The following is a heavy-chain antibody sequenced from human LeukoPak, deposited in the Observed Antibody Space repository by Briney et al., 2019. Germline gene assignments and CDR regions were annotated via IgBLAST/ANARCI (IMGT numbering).Heavy chain of an antibody. Sequence: PGRSLRLSCAASGFTFGDYAMHWVRQAPGKGLEWVSGISWNSGSIGYADSVKGGFTTSRENAKNSPYLQMNSPRAEETALYYVANGSSSSTSCDFDYYGQGTLVTVSS. J-gene: IGHJ4*02. D-gene: IGHD2-2*01. CDR2: ISWNSGSI. CDR3: ANGSSSSTSCDFDY. V-gene: IGHV3-9*01. CDR1: GFTFGDYA.